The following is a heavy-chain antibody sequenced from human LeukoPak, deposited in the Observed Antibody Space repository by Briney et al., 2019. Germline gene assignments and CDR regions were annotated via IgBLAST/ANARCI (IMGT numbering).Heavy chain of an antibody. J-gene: IGHJ4*02. V-gene: IGHV1-69*05. D-gene: IGHD3-10*01. Sequence: SVKVSCKASGGTFSSYAISWVRQAPGQGLEWMGGIIPIFGTANYAQKFQGRVTMTRDTSTSTVYMELSSLRSGDTAVYYCARDYYGSGTTWGYWGQGTLVTVSS. CDR3: ARDYYGSGTTWGY. CDR2: IIPIFGTA. CDR1: GGTFSSYA.